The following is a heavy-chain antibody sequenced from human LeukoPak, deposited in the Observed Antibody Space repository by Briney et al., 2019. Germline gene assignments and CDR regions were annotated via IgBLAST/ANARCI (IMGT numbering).Heavy chain of an antibody. CDR1: GLIFSSYA. CDR2: ISGTGGNP. V-gene: IGHV3-23*01. CDR3: ANAGGDSRPHDY. Sequence: PGGSLRPSCAASGLIFSSYAMSWVRQAPGKGPEWVSAISGTGGNPSYADAVKGRFIISRDNSKNTLSLQMNSLRTEDTAVYYCANAGGDSRPHDYWGHGILVSVSS. D-gene: IGHD2-21*02. J-gene: IGHJ4*01.